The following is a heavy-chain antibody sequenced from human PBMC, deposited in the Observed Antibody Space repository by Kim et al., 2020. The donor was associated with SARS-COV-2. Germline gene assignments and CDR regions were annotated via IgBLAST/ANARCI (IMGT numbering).Heavy chain of an antibody. CDR1: GFTFSSDG. CDR3: ARPITMVGGYLDY. J-gene: IGHJ4*02. V-gene: IGHV3-30*03. Sequence: GGSLRLSCAASGFTFSSDGMHWVRQAPGKGLEWVALISYDGSKKYYADSVKGRFTISRDNSKNTLYLQMNSLREEDTAVYYCARPITMVGGYLDYWGQGTLLTVSS. CDR2: ISYDGSKK. D-gene: IGHD3-10*01.